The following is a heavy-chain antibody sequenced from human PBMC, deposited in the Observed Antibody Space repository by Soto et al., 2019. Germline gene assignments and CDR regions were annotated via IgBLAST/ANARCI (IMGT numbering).Heavy chain of an antibody. CDR1: GFILSNYA. CDR2: LSKDGANE. J-gene: IGHJ4*02. CDR3: AKDPSTGSADY. Sequence: GGSLRLSCTASGFILSNYAMNWVRQAPGKGLEWVSTLSKDGANEHYADSVKGRFTISRDGSKNTLYLQMNSLRAEDTAMYYCAKDPSTGSADYWGQGAQVTVSS. D-gene: IGHD3-9*01. V-gene: IGHV3-23*01.